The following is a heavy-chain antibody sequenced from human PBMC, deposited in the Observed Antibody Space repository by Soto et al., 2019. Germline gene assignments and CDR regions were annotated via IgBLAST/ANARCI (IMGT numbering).Heavy chain of an antibody. CDR1: GYTFTSYG. V-gene: IGHV1-18*01. CDR3: ARDLNTVIREDY. D-gene: IGHD4-4*01. Sequence: ASVKVSCKASGYTFTSYGINWVRQAPGQGLEWMGWISAYNGNTNSAQKFQGRVTLTTDTSTTTAYMELRSLRSDDTAVYYCARDLNTVIREDYWGQGTLVTVSS. J-gene: IGHJ4*02. CDR2: ISAYNGNT.